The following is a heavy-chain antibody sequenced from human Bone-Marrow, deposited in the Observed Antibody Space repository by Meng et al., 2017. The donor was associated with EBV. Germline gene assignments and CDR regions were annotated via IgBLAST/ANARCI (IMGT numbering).Heavy chain of an antibody. CDR2: LIPLSDAP. J-gene: IGHJ4*02. Sequence: QVGQCGGGVEKPGASEKVSCKTSGGPFRSDAISWVRQAPGQGLEWMGGLIPLSDAPHYAQKFQGRVTITADESTSTHYLDLSGLRSEDTAVYYCASESGRGFTPDYWGQGTLVTVSS. D-gene: IGHD3-10*01. V-gene: IGHV1-69*01. CDR1: GGPFRSDA. CDR3: ASESGRGFTPDY.